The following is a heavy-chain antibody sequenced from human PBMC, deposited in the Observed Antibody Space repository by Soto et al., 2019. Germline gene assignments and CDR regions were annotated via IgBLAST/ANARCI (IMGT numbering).Heavy chain of an antibody. Sequence: QVQLVQSGAEVKKPGSSVKVSCKASGGTFSSYAISWVRQAPGQGLEWMGGLIPLFDMTNYAQKFQGRVTITADKSTGTAYMELSGLRSEDTAIYYCARGVWDCSGGDCSGWFDPWGQGTLVTVSS. V-gene: IGHV1-69*17. J-gene: IGHJ5*02. D-gene: IGHD2-15*01. CDR3: ARGVWDCSGGDCSGWFDP. CDR2: LIPLFDMT. CDR1: GGTFSSYA.